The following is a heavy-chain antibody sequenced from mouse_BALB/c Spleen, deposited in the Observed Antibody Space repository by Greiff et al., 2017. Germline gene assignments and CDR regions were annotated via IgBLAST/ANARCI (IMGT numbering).Heavy chain of an antibody. CDR2: ISDGGSYT. Sequence: EVQRVESGGGLVKPGGSLKLSCAASGFTFSDYYMYWVRQTPEKRLEWVATISDGGSYTYYPDSVKGRFTISRDNAKNNLYLQMSSLKSEDTAMYYCARDFGAYWGQGTLVTVSA. V-gene: IGHV5-4*02. CDR3: ARDFGAY. J-gene: IGHJ3*01. CDR1: GFTFSDYY.